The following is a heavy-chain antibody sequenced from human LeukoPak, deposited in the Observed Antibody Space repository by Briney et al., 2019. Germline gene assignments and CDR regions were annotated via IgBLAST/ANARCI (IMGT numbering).Heavy chain of an antibody. V-gene: IGHV3-9*01. D-gene: IGHD1-26*01. CDR3: AKGGIVGATMNYYGMDV. J-gene: IGHJ6*02. CDR1: GFTFDDYA. Sequence: GGSLRLSCAASGFTFDDYAMRWVRQAPGKGLEWVSGISWNSGSIGYADSVKGRFTISRDNAKNSLYLQMNSLRAEDTALYYCAKGGIVGATMNYYGMDVWGQGTTVTVSS. CDR2: ISWNSGSI.